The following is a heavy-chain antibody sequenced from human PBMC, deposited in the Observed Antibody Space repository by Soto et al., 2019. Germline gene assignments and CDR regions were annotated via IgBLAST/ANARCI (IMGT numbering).Heavy chain of an antibody. CDR1: GGSISSGGYY. Sequence: PXETLSLTCTVSGGSISSGGYYWSWIRQHPGKGLEWIGYIYYSGSTYYNPSLKSRVTISVDTSKNQFSLKLSSVTAADTAVYYCARDRKTGTHPGWFDPWGQGTLVTVSS. D-gene: IGHD1-7*01. J-gene: IGHJ5*02. CDR3: ARDRKTGTHPGWFDP. V-gene: IGHV4-31*03. CDR2: IYYSGST.